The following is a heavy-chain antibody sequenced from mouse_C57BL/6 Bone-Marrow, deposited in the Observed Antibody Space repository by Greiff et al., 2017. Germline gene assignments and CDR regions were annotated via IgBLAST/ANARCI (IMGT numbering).Heavy chain of an antibody. V-gene: IGHV1-9*01. D-gene: IGHD1-1*01. CDR1: GYTFTGYW. CDR3: AREGYGSGGDRGY. J-gene: IGHJ2*01. Sequence: VQLQQSGAELMKPGASVKLSCKATGYTFTGYWIEWVQQRPGHGLEWIGEILPGSGSTNYSEKIKGKATFTADTSSNTAYMQLSSLTTEDSALCYCAREGYGSGGDRGYWGRGTTLTVSS. CDR2: ILPGSGST.